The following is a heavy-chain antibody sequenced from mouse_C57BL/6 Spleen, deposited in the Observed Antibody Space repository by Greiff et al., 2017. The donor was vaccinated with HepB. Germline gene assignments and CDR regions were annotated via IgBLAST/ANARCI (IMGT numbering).Heavy chain of an antibody. CDR3: ARSEQGLGDY. J-gene: IGHJ2*01. V-gene: IGHV1-81*01. CDR2: IYPRSGNT. CDR1: GYTFTSYG. Sequence: QVQLQQSGAELARPGASVKLSCKASGYTFTSYGISWVKQRTGQGLEWIGEIYPRSGNTYYNEKFKGKATLTADKSSSTSYMGLRGLTSEDSAVYFCARSEQGLGDYWGQGTTLTVSS.